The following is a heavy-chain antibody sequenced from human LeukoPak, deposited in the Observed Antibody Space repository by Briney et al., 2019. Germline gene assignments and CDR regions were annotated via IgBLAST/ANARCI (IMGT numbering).Heavy chain of an antibody. D-gene: IGHD3-10*01. Sequence: GGSLRLFFAASGFTFNSYSLNWVRQAPGKGLEWVSSISSSSSYIYYADSVKGRFTISRDNAENSLYLQMKSLRAEDTAVYYCARDLITLVRGVGFYGMSGWGQGTTVTVSS. CDR1: GFTFNSYS. V-gene: IGHV3-21*01. CDR3: ARDLITLVRGVGFYGMSG. J-gene: IGHJ6*01. CDR2: ISSSSSYI.